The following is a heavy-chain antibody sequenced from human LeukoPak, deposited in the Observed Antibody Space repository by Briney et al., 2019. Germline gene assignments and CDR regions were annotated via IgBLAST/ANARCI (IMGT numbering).Heavy chain of an antibody. CDR2: ISLDGNNN. CDR1: GFTFSSHA. J-gene: IGHJ4*02. D-gene: IGHD6-13*01. CDR3: ARDRLYTSSWYVFDY. V-gene: IGHV3-30-3*01. Sequence: GGSLRLSCAASGFTFSSHAMHWVRQAPGKGLEWVAVISLDGNNNYYTDSVKGRFTISRDNSKNTLYLQMNSLRAEDTAVYYCARDRLYTSSWYVFDYWGQGPLVTVSS.